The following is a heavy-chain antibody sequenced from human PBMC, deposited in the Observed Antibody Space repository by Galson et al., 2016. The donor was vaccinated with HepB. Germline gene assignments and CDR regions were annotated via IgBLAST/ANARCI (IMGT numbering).Heavy chain of an antibody. CDR1: GGSVSSTTW. J-gene: IGHJ6*01. V-gene: IGHV4-4*02. CDR3: ASKAWTSKTDYFYGLDV. D-gene: IGHD3/OR15-3a*01. CDR2: SYPTGTT. Sequence: SETLSLTCRLSGGSVSSTTWWTWVRQSPGKGLEWIGESYPTGTTNYHPSLRRRVTISVDKSKNHFALRLASVTAADTAVYFGASKAWTSKTDYFYGLDVWGQGTTVIVSS.